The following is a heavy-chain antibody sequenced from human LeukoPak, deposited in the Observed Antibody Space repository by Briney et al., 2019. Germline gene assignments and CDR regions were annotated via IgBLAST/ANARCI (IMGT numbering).Heavy chain of an antibody. V-gene: IGHV3-23*01. CDR3: AKQKGDYYHSSGYYGAAFDI. Sequence: GGSLRLSCAAFGFTFNNYAMSWVRQAPGKGLEWVSTISGSGGNTYYADSVKGRFTISRDNSKNTLYLQMNSLRAEDTAVYFCAKQKGDYYHSSGYYGAAFDIWGQGTMLTVSS. J-gene: IGHJ3*02. D-gene: IGHD3-22*01. CDR2: ISGSGGNT. CDR1: GFTFNNYA.